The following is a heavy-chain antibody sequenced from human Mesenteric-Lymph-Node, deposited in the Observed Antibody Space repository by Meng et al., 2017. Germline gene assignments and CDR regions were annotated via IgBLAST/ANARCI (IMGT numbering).Heavy chain of an antibody. Sequence: SETLSLTCTVSGGSIGTFSSYWTWIRQPAGKGLEWIGRIYASGSTNYNPSLKSRVTISVDTSKNQLSLRLSSVAAADTAVYYCARSPHTMVRGVIIPPYYFDYWGQGTLVTVSS. CDR1: GGSIGTFSSY. J-gene: IGHJ4*02. CDR3: ARSPHTMVRGVIIPPYYFDY. V-gene: IGHV4-61*02. CDR2: IYASGST. D-gene: IGHD3-10*01.